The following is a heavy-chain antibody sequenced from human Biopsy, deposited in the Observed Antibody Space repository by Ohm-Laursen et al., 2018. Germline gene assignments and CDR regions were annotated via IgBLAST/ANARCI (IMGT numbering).Heavy chain of an antibody. J-gene: IGHJ5*02. CDR1: GGSISSGGSY. D-gene: IGHD3-22*01. CDR2: IFNSANT. V-gene: IGHV4-31*01. Sequence: SQTLSLTCIVSGGSISSGGSYWSWIRQRPGKGLEWIGYIFNSANTYYNPSLKNLITISGDTSKNQFSLKLNSVTAVDTAVYYCARGDYFDSNGYFWFDPWGQGTLVTVSS. CDR3: ARGDYFDSNGYFWFDP.